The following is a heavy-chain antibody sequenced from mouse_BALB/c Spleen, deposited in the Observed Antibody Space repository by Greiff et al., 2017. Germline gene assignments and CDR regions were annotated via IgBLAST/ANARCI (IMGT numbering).Heavy chain of an antibody. J-gene: IGHJ3*01. Sequence: QVQLKESGPELVKPGASVKMSCKASGYTFTSYWMHWVKQRPGQGLEWIGEIDPSDSYTNYNQKFKSKATLTVDKSSSTAYMQLSSLTSEDSAVYYCTREGELRQAPGFAYWGQGTLVTVSA. V-gene: IGHV1-69*02. CDR1: GYTFTSYW. CDR3: TREGELRQAPGFAY. CDR2: IDPSDSYT. D-gene: IGHD2-4*01.